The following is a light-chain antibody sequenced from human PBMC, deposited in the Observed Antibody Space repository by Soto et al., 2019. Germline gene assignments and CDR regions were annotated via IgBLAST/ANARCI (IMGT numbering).Light chain of an antibody. CDR3: CSYTRSGTVV. Sequence: QSVLTQPASVSGSPGQSITISCTGTSSDVGGYNYVSWYQQHPGKAPKVMIYDVSNRDSGVSNRFTGSKSGNTASLTISGLQAEDEANYYCCSYTRSGTVVFGGGTQLTVL. J-gene: IGLJ2*01. CDR2: DVS. V-gene: IGLV2-14*03. CDR1: SSDVGGYNY.